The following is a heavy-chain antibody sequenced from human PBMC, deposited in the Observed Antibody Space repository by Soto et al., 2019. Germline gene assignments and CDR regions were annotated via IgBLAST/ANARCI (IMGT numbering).Heavy chain of an antibody. CDR3: AKETRVGGTSYFDY. V-gene: IGHV3-23*01. CDR2: ISGSGDRT. CDR1: GFTFSAYA. J-gene: IGHJ4*02. Sequence: GGSLRLSCAASGFTFSAYAMSWVRQAPGKGLEWVSSISGSGDRTYYADSVKGRFTISRDNSKYMMYLQMNSLRAEDTAVYYCAKETRVGGTSYFDYWGQGTLVTVSS. D-gene: IGHD1-26*01.